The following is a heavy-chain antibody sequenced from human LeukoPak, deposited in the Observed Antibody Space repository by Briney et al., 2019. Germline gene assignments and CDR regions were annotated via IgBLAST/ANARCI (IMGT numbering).Heavy chain of an antibody. Sequence: GGSLRLSCAASGFTFSSNWMHWVRQAPGKGLEWVSLISGDGGSTYYADSVKGRFTISRDNSKNSLYLQMNSLRTEDTALYYCASGLPAQWLAPYYYYGMDVWGQGTTVTVSS. D-gene: IGHD6-19*01. CDR2: ISGDGGST. V-gene: IGHV3-43*02. CDR3: ASGLPAQWLAPYYYYGMDV. CDR1: GFTFSSNW. J-gene: IGHJ6*02.